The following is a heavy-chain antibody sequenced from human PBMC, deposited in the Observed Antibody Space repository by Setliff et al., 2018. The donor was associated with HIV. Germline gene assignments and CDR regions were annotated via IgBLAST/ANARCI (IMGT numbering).Heavy chain of an antibody. J-gene: IGHJ5*01. V-gene: IGHV5-51*01. Sequence: GESLKISCKGSGYGFTSYWIGWVRQMPGRGLEWMGIIYPGDSDTRYSPSFEGQVTMSADKSINTAYLQWNSLKASDTAMYYCARQPTDTSGYNNWFDSWGQGTLVTVSS. CDR1: GYGFTSYW. D-gene: IGHD3-3*01. CDR2: IYPGDSDT. CDR3: ARQPTDTSGYNNWFDS.